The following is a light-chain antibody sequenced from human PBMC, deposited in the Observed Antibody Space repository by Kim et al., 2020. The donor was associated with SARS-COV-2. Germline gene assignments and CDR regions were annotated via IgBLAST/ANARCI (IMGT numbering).Light chain of an antibody. J-gene: IGLJ3*02. Sequence: GQRVTISCSGSSSSIGDNPVSWYQQLPGMAPKLIFYGDDQRPSGVPDRFSGSKAGTSASLAISGLQSGDDGDYFCATWDDSLYGRVFGGGTQLTVL. CDR3: ATWDDSLYGRV. CDR1: SSSIGDNP. CDR2: GDD. V-gene: IGLV1-44*01.